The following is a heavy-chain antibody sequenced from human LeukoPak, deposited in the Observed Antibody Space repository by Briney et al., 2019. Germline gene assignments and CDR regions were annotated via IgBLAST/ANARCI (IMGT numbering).Heavy chain of an antibody. Sequence: GGSLRLSCAASGFTFSSYSMNWVRQAPGKGLEWVSSISSSSSYTYYADSVKGRFTISRDNAKNSLYLQMNSLRAEDTAVYYCATYSSGWYRGDYWGQGTLVTVSS. V-gene: IGHV3-21*01. J-gene: IGHJ4*02. CDR1: GFTFSSYS. CDR2: ISSSSSYT. D-gene: IGHD6-19*01. CDR3: ATYSSGWYRGDY.